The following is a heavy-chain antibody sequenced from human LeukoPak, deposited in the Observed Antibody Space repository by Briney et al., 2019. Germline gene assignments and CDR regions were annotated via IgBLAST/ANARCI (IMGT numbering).Heavy chain of an antibody. V-gene: IGHV3-21*01. CDR2: ISSSSYI. CDR1: GFTFSGYS. CDR3: AKGIAAAGTDY. Sequence: GGSLRLSCAASGFTFSGYSMNWVRQAPGKGLEWVSSISSSSYIYYADSVKGRFTISRDNAKNSLYLQMNSLRAEDTAVYYCAKGIAAAGTDYWGQGTLVTVSS. D-gene: IGHD6-13*01. J-gene: IGHJ4*02.